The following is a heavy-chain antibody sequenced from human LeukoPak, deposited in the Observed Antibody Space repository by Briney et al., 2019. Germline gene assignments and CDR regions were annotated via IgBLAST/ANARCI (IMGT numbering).Heavy chain of an antibody. J-gene: IGHJ4*02. CDR1: GGSISSGGYY. CDR2: IYHSGST. V-gene: IGHV4-30-2*01. Sequence: SETLSLTCTVSGGSISSGGYYWSWIRQPPGKGLEWIGYIYHSGSTYYNPSLKSRVTISVDRSKNQFSLKLSSVTAADTAVYYCARDPSRGDHFDYWGQGTLDTVSS. CDR3: ARDPSRGDHFDY.